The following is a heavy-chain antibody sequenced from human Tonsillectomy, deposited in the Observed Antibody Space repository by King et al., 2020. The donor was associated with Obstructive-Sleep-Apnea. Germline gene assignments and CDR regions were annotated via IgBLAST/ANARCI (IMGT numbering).Heavy chain of an antibody. D-gene: IGHD5-18*01. J-gene: IGHJ6*02. Sequence: VQLVQSGGGLVQPGGSLRLSCAAAGFTFSSYSMNWVRQAPGKVLEWVSYIRSSSISIYYADSVKGRFTISRDNAKNSLYLQMNSLRAEDTAVYYCAEDSNYYYYGMDVWGQGTTVTVSS. V-gene: IGHV3-48*01. CDR2: IRSSSISI. CDR1: GFTFSSYS. CDR3: AEDSNYYYYGMDV.